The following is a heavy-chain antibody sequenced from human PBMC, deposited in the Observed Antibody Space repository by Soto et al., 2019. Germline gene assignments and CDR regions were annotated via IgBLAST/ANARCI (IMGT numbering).Heavy chain of an antibody. D-gene: IGHD3-22*01. CDR2: IDPSGGIT. CDR1: GYSFTNFH. J-gene: IGHJ4*02. V-gene: IGHV1-46*01. Sequence: ASVKVSCKASGYSFTNFHIHWVRQAPGQGLEWMGMIDPSGGITRDAQRLQGRITMTRDASTSTVYMELRSLTSEDTAVYSCARAVIGPDNYDTIGYYFDHWGQGPLVTVSS. CDR3: ARAVIGPDNYDTIGYYFDH.